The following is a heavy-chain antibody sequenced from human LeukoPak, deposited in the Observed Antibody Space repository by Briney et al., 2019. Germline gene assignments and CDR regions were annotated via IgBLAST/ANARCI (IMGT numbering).Heavy chain of an antibody. V-gene: IGHV3-21*04. J-gene: IGHJ6*02. CDR3: AKHMRATNTYYFYGLDV. Sequence: GGSLRLSCAASGFTFSSYSMNWVRQAPGKGLEWVSSISSSSSYIYYADSVKGRFTISRDNAKNSLYLQLSSLRPEDTALYYCAKHMRATNTYYFYGLDVWGQGTTVTVSS. CDR1: GFTFSSYS. D-gene: IGHD1-26*01. CDR2: ISSSSSYI.